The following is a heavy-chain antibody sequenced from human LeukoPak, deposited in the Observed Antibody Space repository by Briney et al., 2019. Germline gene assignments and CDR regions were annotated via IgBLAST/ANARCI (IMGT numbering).Heavy chain of an antibody. D-gene: IGHD1-26*01. CDR1: GFTFTTYW. CDR2: ISGSGGST. Sequence: PGGSLRLSCVASGFTFTTYWMHWVRQAPGKGLVWVSAISGSGGSTYYADSVKGRFTISRDNSKNTLYLQMNSLRAEDTAVYYCAKDSTEPWRWELPVFFDYWGQGTLVTVSS. V-gene: IGHV3-23*01. J-gene: IGHJ4*02. CDR3: AKDSTEPWRWELPVFFDY.